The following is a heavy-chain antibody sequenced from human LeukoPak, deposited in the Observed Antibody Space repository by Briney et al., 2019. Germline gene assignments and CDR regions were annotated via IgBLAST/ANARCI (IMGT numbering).Heavy chain of an antibody. CDR1: GGTFSSYA. Sequence: SVKASCKASGGTFSSYAISWVRQAPGQGLEWMGRIIPIFGTANYAQKFQGRVTITTDESTSTAYMELSSLRSEDTAVYYCARGPYGDYEPFGFDYWGQGTLVTVSS. J-gene: IGHJ4*02. D-gene: IGHD4-17*01. CDR3: ARGPYGDYEPFGFDY. CDR2: IIPIFGTA. V-gene: IGHV1-69*05.